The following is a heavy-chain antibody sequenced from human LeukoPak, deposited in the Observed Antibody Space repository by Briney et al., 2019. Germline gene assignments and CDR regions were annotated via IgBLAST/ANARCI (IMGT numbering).Heavy chain of an antibody. CDR2: IKEDGTEK. CDR1: GFTFSRFW. CDR3: ARGSGWTDY. Sequence: GGSLRLSCAASGFTFSRFWMTWVRQAPGKGLEWVANIKEDGTEKYYVDSVKGRFTVSRDNAKQSLYLQMNSLRAEDTAVYYCARGSGWTDYWGQGTLVTVSS. V-gene: IGHV3-7*01. D-gene: IGHD6-19*01. J-gene: IGHJ4*02.